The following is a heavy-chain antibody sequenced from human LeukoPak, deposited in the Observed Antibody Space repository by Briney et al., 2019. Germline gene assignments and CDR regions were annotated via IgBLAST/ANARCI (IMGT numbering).Heavy chain of an antibody. CDR1: GYSFTSYW. D-gene: IGHD2-15*01. V-gene: IGHV5-51*01. CDR2: IYPGDSDT. CDR3: ARRSVGRGGGTNHFDY. Sequence: GESLKISCKGSGYSFTSYWIGWVRQMPGKGLEWMGIIYPGDSDTRYNPSFQDQVTISADKSISTAYLQWSSLKASDTAMYYCARRSVGRGGGTNHFDYWGQGALVTVSS. J-gene: IGHJ4*02.